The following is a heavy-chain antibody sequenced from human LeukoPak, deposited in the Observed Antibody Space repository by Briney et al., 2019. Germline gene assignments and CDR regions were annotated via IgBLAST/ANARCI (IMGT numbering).Heavy chain of an antibody. CDR3: ARDRWFGELLAPFDY. Sequence: GASVKVSCKASGYTFTDYYMHWVRQAPGQGLEWMGWINPNSGGTNYAQKFQGRVTMTRDTSISTAYMELSRLRSDDTAVYYCARDRWFGELLAPFDYWGQGTLVTVSS. J-gene: IGHJ4*02. V-gene: IGHV1-2*02. CDR1: GYTFTDYY. CDR2: INPNSGGT. D-gene: IGHD3-10*01.